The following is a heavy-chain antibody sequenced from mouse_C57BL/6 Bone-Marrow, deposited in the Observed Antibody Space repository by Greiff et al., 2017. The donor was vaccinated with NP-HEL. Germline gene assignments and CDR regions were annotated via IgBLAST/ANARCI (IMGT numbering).Heavy chain of an antibody. Sequence: EVKLVESGGGLVKPGGSLKLSCAASGFTFSSYAMSWVRQTPEKRLEWVATISDGGSYTYYPDNVKGRFTISRDNAKNNLYLQMSHLKSEDTAMYYCARGHFDYWGQGTTLTVSS. V-gene: IGHV5-4*03. CDR1: GFTFSSYA. CDR3: ARGHFDY. CDR2: ISDGGSYT. J-gene: IGHJ2*01.